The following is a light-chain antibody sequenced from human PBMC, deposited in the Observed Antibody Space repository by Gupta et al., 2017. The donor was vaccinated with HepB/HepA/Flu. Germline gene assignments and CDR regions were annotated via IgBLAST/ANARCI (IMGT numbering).Light chain of an antibody. V-gene: IGKV2-28*01. J-gene: IGKJ2*01. Sequence: DIVMTQSPLSLPVPPGEPAFISCRSSQSLLHCNGYNELDWYLQKPGQSPQLLIYLGSNRASGVPDKFSSSGSGTEFTTQISRVEAEDVGVYYCMQALQTPPDTFGQGTKLEIK. CDR3: MQALQTPPDT. CDR1: QSLLHCNGYNE. CDR2: LGS.